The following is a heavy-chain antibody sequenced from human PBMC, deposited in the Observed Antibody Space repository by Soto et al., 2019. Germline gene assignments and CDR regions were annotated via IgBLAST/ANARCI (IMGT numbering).Heavy chain of an antibody. CDR3: ARRSYYYGSGSYSDAFDI. V-gene: IGHV1-69*02. CDR1: GGTFSSYT. J-gene: IGHJ3*02. Sequence: QVQLVQSGAEVKKPGSSVKVSCKASGGTFSSYTISWVRQAPGQGLEWMGRIIPILGIANYAQKFQGRVTITADKSTSTAYMELSSLRSEDTAVYYCARRSYYYGSGSYSDAFDIWGQGTMVTVSS. D-gene: IGHD3-10*01. CDR2: IIPILGIA.